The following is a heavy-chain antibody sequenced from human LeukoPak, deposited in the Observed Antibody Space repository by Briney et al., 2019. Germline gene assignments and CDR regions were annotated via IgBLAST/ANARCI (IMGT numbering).Heavy chain of an antibody. D-gene: IGHD2-15*01. J-gene: IGHJ4*02. CDR2: ISSSSSYI. Sequence: GGSLRLSCAASGFTFSSYSMNWVRQAPGKGLEWVSSISSSSSYIYYADSVKGRFTISRDNAKNSLYLQMNSLRAEDTVVYYCASYCSGGSCVDYWGQGTLVTVPS. CDR3: ASYCSGGSCVDY. CDR1: GFTFSSYS. V-gene: IGHV3-21*01.